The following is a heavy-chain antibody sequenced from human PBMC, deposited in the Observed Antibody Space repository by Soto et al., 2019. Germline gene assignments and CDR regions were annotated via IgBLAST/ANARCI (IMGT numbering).Heavy chain of an antibody. CDR1: GYSFTSYW. Sequence: EVQLVQSGAEVKKPGESLRISCKGSGYSFTSYWISWVRQMPGKGLEWMGRIDPSDSYTNYSPSFQGHVTISADKSINTAYPQWSSLKASDTAMYYWAGHARGCGGDCYRVFNWFDPWGQGTLVTVSS. V-gene: IGHV5-10-1*01. D-gene: IGHD2-21*02. J-gene: IGHJ5*02. CDR2: IDPSDSYT. CDR3: AGHARGCGGDCYRVFNWFDP.